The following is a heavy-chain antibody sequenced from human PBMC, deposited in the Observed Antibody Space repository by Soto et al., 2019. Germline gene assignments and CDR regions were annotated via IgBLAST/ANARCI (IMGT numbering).Heavy chain of an antibody. Sequence: SVKVSCKASGGTFSSYAISWVRQAPGQGLEWMGGIIPIFGTANYAQKFQGRVTITADESTSTAYMELSSLRSEDTAVYYCAREVRYYYDSSGYPYFDYWGQGTLVT. V-gene: IGHV1-69*13. D-gene: IGHD3-22*01. J-gene: IGHJ4*02. CDR2: IIPIFGTA. CDR1: GGTFSSYA. CDR3: AREVRYYYDSSGYPYFDY.